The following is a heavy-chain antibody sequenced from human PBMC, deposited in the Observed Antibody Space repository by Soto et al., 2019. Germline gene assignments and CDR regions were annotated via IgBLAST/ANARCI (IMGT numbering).Heavy chain of an antibody. D-gene: IGHD3-10*01. CDR1: GFTFSDYY. CDR2: ISSSSRDT. J-gene: IGHJ4*02. V-gene: IGHV3-11*05. CDR3: AGGNWFGEK. Sequence: QVQLGESGGGLVKPGGSLRLSCAASGFTFSDYYMSWIRQAPGKGLEWRSYISSSSRDTKYADSVKGRFTISRDNAKKSLYLQMNSLRDEDTAVYYCAGGNWFGEKWGQGALVIVSS.